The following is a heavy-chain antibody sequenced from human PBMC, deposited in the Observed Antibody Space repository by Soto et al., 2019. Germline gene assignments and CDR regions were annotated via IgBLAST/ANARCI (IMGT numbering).Heavy chain of an antibody. CDR1: GGSISSSSYY. D-gene: IGHD3-22*01. V-gene: IGHV4-39*01. CDR3: ARRPRDSSGYYY. CDR2: IYYSGST. J-gene: IGHJ4*02. Sequence: QLQLQESGPGLVKPSETLSLTCTVSGGSISSSSYYWGWIRQPPGKGLEWIGSIYYSGSTYYNPSLKSRVTISVDTSKNRFSLKLSSVTAADTAVYYCARRPRDSSGYYYWGQGTLVTVSS.